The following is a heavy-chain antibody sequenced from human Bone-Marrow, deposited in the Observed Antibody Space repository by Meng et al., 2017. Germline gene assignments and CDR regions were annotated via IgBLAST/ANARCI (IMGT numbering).Heavy chain of an antibody. CDR2: IERNSDGGTI. D-gene: IGHD6-13*01. CDR1: GLSFTDAW. Sequence: GESLKISCVASGLSFTDAWMSWVRQAPGKGLEWVGRIERNSDGGTIHYAAPVKGRFTISRDDSRNTLYLQMDSLINEDTAVYFCATGAAAADHWGQGTLVTVSS. V-gene: IGHV3-15*04. CDR3: ATGAAAADH. J-gene: IGHJ4*02.